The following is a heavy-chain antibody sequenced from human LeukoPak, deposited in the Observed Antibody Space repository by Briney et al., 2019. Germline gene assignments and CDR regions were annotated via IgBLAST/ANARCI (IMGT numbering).Heavy chain of an antibody. Sequence: GGSLRLSCAASGFTFSDYAVHWVRQAPGKGLEWVAVISKDGSDKYYPGSVRGRFTISRDNSKNTIYLQMDSLRAEDTAIYYCARDYWWNYDYWGQGTLVTVSS. J-gene: IGHJ4*02. V-gene: IGHV3-30-3*01. CDR2: ISKDGSDK. D-gene: IGHD1-7*01. CDR1: GFTFSDYA. CDR3: ARDYWWNYDY.